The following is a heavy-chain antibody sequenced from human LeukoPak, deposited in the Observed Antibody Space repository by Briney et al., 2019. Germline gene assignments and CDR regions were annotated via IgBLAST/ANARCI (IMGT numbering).Heavy chain of an antibody. Sequence: ASVKVSCKASGYTFKSYAMNWVRQAPGQGLECLGWINTNTGNPTYAQGFTGRFVFSLDTSVSTAYLQISSLKAEDTAVYYCARGMSNSPYYFYYYMNVWGKGTTVTVSS. CDR2: INTNTGNP. D-gene: IGHD1-1*01. CDR3: ARGMSNSPYYFYYYMNV. CDR1: GYTFKSYA. J-gene: IGHJ6*03. V-gene: IGHV7-4-1*02.